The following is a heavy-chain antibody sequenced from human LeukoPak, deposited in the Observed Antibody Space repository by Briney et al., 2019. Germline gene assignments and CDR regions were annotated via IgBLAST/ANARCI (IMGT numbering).Heavy chain of an antibody. J-gene: IGHJ4*02. D-gene: IGHD3-22*01. CDR3: AKAPRYYYDSSGYYSSGDY. V-gene: IGHV3-23*01. CDR2: ISGSGGST. CDR1: GFTFSSYA. Sequence: PGGSLRLSCAASGFTFSSYAMSWVSQAPGKGLEWVSAISGSGGSTYYADSVKGRFTISRDNSKNTLYLQMNSLRAEDTAVYYCAKAPRYYYDSSGYYSSGDYWGQGTLVTVSS.